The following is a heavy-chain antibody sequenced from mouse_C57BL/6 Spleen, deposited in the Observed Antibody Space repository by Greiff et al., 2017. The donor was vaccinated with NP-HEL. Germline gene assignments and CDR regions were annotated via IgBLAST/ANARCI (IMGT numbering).Heavy chain of an antibody. Sequence: EVQLQESGPGMVKPSQSLSLTCTVTGYSITSGYDWHWIRHFPGNKLEWMGYISYSGSTNYNPSLKSRISITHDTSKNHFFLKLNSVTTEDTATYYCARATTGVFDYWGQGTTLTVSS. CDR2: ISYSGST. V-gene: IGHV3-1*01. D-gene: IGHD1-1*01. CDR1: GYSITSGYD. J-gene: IGHJ2*01. CDR3: ARATTGVFDY.